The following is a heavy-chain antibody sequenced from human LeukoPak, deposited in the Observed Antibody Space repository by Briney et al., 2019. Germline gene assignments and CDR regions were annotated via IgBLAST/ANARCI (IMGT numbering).Heavy chain of an antibody. V-gene: IGHV4-61*02. CDR2: IYTSGST. D-gene: IGHD4-11*01. J-gene: IGHJ6*03. Sequence: SETLSLTCTVSGGSISSGSYYWSWIRQPAGKGLEWIGRIYTSGSTNYNPSLKSRVTISVDTSKNQFSLKLSSVTAADTAVYYCARALKDYSRDYYYYMDVWGKGTTVTVSS. CDR3: ARALKDYSRDYYYYMDV. CDR1: GGSISSGSYY.